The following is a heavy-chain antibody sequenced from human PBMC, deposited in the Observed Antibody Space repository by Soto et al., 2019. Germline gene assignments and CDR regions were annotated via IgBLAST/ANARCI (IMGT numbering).Heavy chain of an antibody. D-gene: IGHD6-13*01. J-gene: IGHJ4*02. CDR2: ISGSGDST. V-gene: IGHV3-23*01. Sequence: GGSLRLSCAASGFTFSSYWRHWVRQAPGKGLEWVSVISGSGDSTYYADSVKGRFTISRDNSKNTLYLQMNSLRTEDTAVYYCARRGPGTYFDYWGQGTLVTVSS. CDR1: GFTFSSYW. CDR3: ARRGPGTYFDY.